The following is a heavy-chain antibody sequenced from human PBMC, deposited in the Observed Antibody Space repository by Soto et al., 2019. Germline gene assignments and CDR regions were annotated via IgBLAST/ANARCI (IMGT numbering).Heavy chain of an antibody. CDR3: ARNWYSSGWPLDY. D-gene: IGHD6-19*01. V-gene: IGHV1-3*01. J-gene: IGHJ4*02. CDR2: INAGNGNT. CDR1: GGTFSSYA. Sequence: ASVKVSCKASGGTFSSYAISWVRQAPGQRLEWMGWINAGNGNTKYSQKFQGRVTITRDTSASTAYMELSSLRSEDTAVYYCARNWYSSGWPLDYWGQGTLVTV.